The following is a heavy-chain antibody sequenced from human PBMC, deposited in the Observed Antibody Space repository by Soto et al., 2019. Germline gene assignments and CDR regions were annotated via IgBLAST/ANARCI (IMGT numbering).Heavy chain of an antibody. D-gene: IGHD6-13*01. CDR1: GFTFSSYD. V-gene: IGHV3-13*01. CDR2: IGSGGGT. J-gene: IGHJ4*02. CDR3: AKYASSSWSLFDY. Sequence: EVQLVESGGGLVQPGGSLRLSCAASGFTFSSYDMHWVRQATGKGLEWVSAIGSGGGTYYADSVKGRFTISRDNSKSTLYLQMDSLRAADTAVYYCAKYASSSWSLFDYWGQGTLVTVSS.